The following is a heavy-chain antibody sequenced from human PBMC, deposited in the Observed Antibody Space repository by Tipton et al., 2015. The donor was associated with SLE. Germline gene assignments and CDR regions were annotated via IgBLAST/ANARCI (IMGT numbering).Heavy chain of an antibody. CDR2: IYTSGST. J-gene: IGHJ4*02. V-gene: IGHV4-4*07. Sequence: TLSLTCTVSGGSISSYYWSWIRQPAGKGLEWIGRIYTSGSTNYNPSLKSRVTMSVDTSKNQFSLKLSSVTAADTAVYYCARHVFGVVPAARRYWGQGTLVTVSS. D-gene: IGHD2-2*01. CDR1: GGSISSYY. CDR3: ARHVFGVVPAARRY.